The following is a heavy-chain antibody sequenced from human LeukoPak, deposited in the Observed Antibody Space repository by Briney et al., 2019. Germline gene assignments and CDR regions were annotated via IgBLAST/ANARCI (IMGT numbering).Heavy chain of an antibody. V-gene: IGHV1-18*01. D-gene: IGHD2-2*02. CDR1: GYTFTSYG. Sequence: GASVKVSCKASGYTFTSYGISWVRQAPGQGLEWMGWISAYNGNTNYAQRLQGRVTMTTDTSTSTAYMELRSLRSDDTAVYYCARVWYCSSTSCYTEYYYMDVWGKGTTVTVSS. CDR2: ISAYNGNT. CDR3: ARVWYCSSTSCYTEYYYMDV. J-gene: IGHJ6*03.